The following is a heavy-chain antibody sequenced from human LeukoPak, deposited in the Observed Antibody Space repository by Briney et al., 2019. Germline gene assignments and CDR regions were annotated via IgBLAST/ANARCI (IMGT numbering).Heavy chain of an antibody. D-gene: IGHD6-13*01. CDR1: GFTFSDNY. Sequence: GGSLRLSCAASGFTFSDNYMSWGRQAPGKGLEWVSVMYSRGDTYYANSVKGRFTFSRDISNNTLYLQMNGLRTEDTALYYCARDAPQVPAAGVLASWGQGTLVIVSS. CDR3: ARDAPQVPAAGVLAS. V-gene: IGHV3-53*01. CDR2: MYSRGDT. J-gene: IGHJ5*02.